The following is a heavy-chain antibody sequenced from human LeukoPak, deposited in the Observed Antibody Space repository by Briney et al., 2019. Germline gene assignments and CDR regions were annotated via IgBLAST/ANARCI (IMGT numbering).Heavy chain of an antibody. Sequence: PSETLSLTCSVSGYSISSGYYWGWIRQPPGKGLEWIGSIYHSGSGSTYYNPSLKSRVTLSVDTSKNQFSLKLSSVTAADTAVYYCARVYYSSSYDYWYFDLWGRGTLVTVSS. V-gene: IGHV4-38-2*02. CDR1: GYSISSGYY. J-gene: IGHJ2*01. CDR3: ARVYYSSSYDYWYFDL. CDR2: IYHSGSGST. D-gene: IGHD6-13*01.